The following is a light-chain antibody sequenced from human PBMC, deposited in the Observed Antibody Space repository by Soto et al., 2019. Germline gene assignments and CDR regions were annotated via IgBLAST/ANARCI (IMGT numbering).Light chain of an antibody. V-gene: IGLV2-11*01. Sequence: QSVLTQPRSVSGSPGQSVTISCTGTSSDVGGYNYVSWYQQHPGKVPKVIIYDVSRRPSGVPDRFSGSKSGNTASLTISGLQAEDEADYYCCSYEGSYTFWVFGGGTKVTVL. CDR3: CSYEGSYTFWV. CDR2: DVS. J-gene: IGLJ3*02. CDR1: SSDVGGYNY.